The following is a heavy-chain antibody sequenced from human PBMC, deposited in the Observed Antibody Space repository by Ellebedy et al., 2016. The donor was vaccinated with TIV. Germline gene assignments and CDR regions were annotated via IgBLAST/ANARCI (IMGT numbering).Heavy chain of an antibody. J-gene: IGHJ5*02. CDR1: GYTFTDYD. CDR3: VVGLFHP. CDR2: MKPGSGNT. D-gene: IGHD3/OR15-3a*01. V-gene: IGHV1-8*01. Sequence: AASVQVSCKASGYTFTDYDINWVRQATGQGLEYLGWMKPGSGNTGYAQKFEGRVTMTRNTSTSTAYMELSSLRSDDTAVYYCVVGLFHPWGQGTPVSVSS.